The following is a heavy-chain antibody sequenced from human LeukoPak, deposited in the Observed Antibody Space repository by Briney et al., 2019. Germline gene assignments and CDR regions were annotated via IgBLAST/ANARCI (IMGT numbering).Heavy chain of an antibody. CDR1: GYTLTELS. Sequence: ASVKVSCKVSGYTLTELSMHWVRQAPGKGLEWMGGFDPEDGETIYAQKFQGRVTMTEDTSTDTAYMELSSLRSEDTAVYYCATESYGGNSVVNDAFDIWGQGTMVTVSS. V-gene: IGHV1-24*01. CDR2: FDPEDGET. CDR3: ATESYGGNSVVNDAFDI. D-gene: IGHD4-23*01. J-gene: IGHJ3*02.